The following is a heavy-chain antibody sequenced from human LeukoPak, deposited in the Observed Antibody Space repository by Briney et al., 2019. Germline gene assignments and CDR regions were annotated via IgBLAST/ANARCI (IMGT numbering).Heavy chain of an antibody. CDR2: ISDSGGST. V-gene: IGHV3-23*01. CDR3: AKRGVVIRVILVGFHKEAYYFDS. Sequence: YPGGSLRLSCAVSGITLSNYGMNWVRQAPGKGLEWVAGISDSGGSTNYADSVKGRFTISRDNPKNTLYLQMNSLRAEDTAVYFCAKRGVVIRVILVGFHKEAYYFDSWGQGALVTVSS. CDR1: GITLSNYG. D-gene: IGHD3-22*01. J-gene: IGHJ4*02.